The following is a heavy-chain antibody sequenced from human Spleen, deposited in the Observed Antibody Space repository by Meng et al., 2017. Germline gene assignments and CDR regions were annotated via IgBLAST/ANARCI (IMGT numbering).Heavy chain of an antibody. D-gene: IGHD3-10*01. J-gene: IGHJ6*02. CDR3: ALLWFGDYYNVIDV. V-gene: IGHV4-31*01. Sequence: LRLSCTVSGDSISSGGYYWSWIRQHPGKGLEWIAYIYYSGSTYYNPSLKSLVTISVDTSKNQFSLKLSSVTAADTAVYYCALLWFGDYYNVIDVWGQGTAVTVSS. CDR1: GDSISSGGYY. CDR2: IYYSGST.